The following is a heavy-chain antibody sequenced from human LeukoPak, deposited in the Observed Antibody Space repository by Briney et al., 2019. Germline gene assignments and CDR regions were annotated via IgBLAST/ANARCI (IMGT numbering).Heavy chain of an antibody. D-gene: IGHD6-19*01. CDR1: GFTFSSYA. CDR3: ARDHTRIAVAGTYYYYGMDV. Sequence: GRSLRLSCAASGFTFSSYAMHWVRQAPGKGLEWVAVISYDGRNKYYADSVKGRFTISRDNSKNTLYLQMNSLRAEDTAVYYCARDHTRIAVAGTYYYYGMDVWGQGTTVTVSS. V-gene: IGHV3-30*04. CDR2: ISYDGRNK. J-gene: IGHJ6*02.